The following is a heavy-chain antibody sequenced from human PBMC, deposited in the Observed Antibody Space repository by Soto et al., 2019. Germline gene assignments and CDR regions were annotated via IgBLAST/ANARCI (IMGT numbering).Heavy chain of an antibody. D-gene: IGHD2-2*01. V-gene: IGHV3-23*01. CDR1: GFTFSSYA. CDR3: AKDPWGYCSSTSCYAGPKRKRNYYYGMYF. Sequence: PGGSRRLSCAASGFTFSSYAMSWVRQAPGKGLEWVSAISGSGGSTYYADSVKGRFTISRDNSKNTLYLQMNSLRAEDTAVYYCAKDPWGYCSSTSCYAGPKRKRNYYYGMYFCGQGTTGTGSS. CDR2: ISGSGGST. J-gene: IGHJ6*02.